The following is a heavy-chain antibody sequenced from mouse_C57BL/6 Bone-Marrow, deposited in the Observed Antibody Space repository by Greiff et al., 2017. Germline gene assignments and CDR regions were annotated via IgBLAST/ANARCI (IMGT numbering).Heavy chain of an antibody. J-gene: IGHJ4*01. CDR2: IWSGGSA. V-gene: IGHV2-2*01. D-gene: IGHD2-2*01. Sequence: VQLVESGPGLVQPSQSLSITCPVSGFSLPSYGVHWVRQSPGKGLEWLGVIWSGGSADYNAAFISRLSISKDNSKSQVFLKMNRLQADDTSIDYCARNGYGRGDYWGQGTSVTVSS. CDR3: ARNGYGRGDY. CDR1: GFSLPSYG.